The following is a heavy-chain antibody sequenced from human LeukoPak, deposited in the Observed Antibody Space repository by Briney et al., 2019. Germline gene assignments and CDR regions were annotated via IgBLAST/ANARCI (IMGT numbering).Heavy chain of an antibody. CDR2: IKQDGSEK. V-gene: IGHV3-7*01. D-gene: IGHD6-6*01. CDR1: GLSFGNYW. Sequence: PGGSLRLSCVASGLSFGNYWMDWVRQAPGKGLEWVGNIKQDGSEKYYVDSVKGRFTISRDNAKNSLYLQMNSLRAEDTAVYYCARVARNAIAANIDYWGQGTLVTVSS. J-gene: IGHJ4*02. CDR3: ARVARNAIAANIDY.